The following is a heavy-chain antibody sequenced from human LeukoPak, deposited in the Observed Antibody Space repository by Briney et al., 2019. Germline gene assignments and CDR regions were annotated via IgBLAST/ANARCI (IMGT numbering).Heavy chain of an antibody. CDR2: IYPGDSDT. V-gene: IGHV5-51*01. CDR1: GYSFTSYW. CDR3: ARHIVATINSHPSARDYFDY. Sequence: GESLKISCKGSGYSFTSYWIGWVRQMPGKGLEWMGIIYPGDSDTRYSPSFQGQVTISADKSISTAYLQWSSLKASDTAMYYCARHIVATINSHPSARDYFDYWGQGTLVTVSS. D-gene: IGHD5-12*01. J-gene: IGHJ4*02.